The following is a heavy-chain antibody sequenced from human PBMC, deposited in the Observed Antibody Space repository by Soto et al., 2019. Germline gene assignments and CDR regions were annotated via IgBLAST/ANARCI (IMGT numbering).Heavy chain of an antibody. CDR2: IIPIFGTA. V-gene: IGHV1-69*13. CDR1: GGTFSSYA. Sequence: SVKVSCKASGGTFSSYAISWVRQAPGQGLEWMGGIIPIFGTANYAQKFQGRVTITADESTSTAYMELSSLRSEDTAVYYCAGEAYSGSPMDIWGQGTMVTVSS. J-gene: IGHJ3*02. D-gene: IGHD1-26*01. CDR3: AGEAYSGSPMDI.